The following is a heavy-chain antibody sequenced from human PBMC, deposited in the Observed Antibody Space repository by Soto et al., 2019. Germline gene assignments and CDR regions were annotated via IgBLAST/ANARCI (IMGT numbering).Heavy chain of an antibody. CDR3: ARRLPYYYYMDV. V-gene: IGHV4-59*08. CDR2: IYYSGST. D-gene: IGHD4-17*01. J-gene: IGHJ6*03. CDR1: GGSISSYY. Sequence: SETLSLTCTVSGGSISSYYWSWIRQPPGKGLEWIGYIYYSGSTNYNPSLKSRVTISVDTSKNQFSLKLSSVTAADTAVYYCARRLPYYYYMDVWGKGTTVTVSS.